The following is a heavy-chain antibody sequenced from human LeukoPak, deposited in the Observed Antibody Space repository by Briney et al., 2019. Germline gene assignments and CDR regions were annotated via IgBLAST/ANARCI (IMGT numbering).Heavy chain of an antibody. V-gene: IGHV3-23*01. CDR2: ISGSGGST. CDR1: GFTFSSYA. CDR3: AKDPRGRITIFEVVPNWFDP. Sequence: GGSLRLSCAASGFTFSSYAMSWVRQAPGKGLEWVSAISGSGGSTYYADSVKGRFTISRDNSKNTLYLQMNSLRAEDTAVYYCAKDPRGRITIFEVVPNWFDPWGQGTLVTVSS. J-gene: IGHJ5*02. D-gene: IGHD3-3*01.